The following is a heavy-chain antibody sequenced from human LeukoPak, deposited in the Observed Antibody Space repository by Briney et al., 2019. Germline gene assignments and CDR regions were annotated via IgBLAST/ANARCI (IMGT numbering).Heavy chain of an antibody. CDR3: ARALTTADFDY. V-gene: IGHV4-4*07. CDR2: VFTTGST. J-gene: IGHJ4*02. CDR1: GGSIGRYY. D-gene: IGHD4-17*01. Sequence: PSETLSLTCTVSGGSIGRYYWSWIRQPAGKGLEWIGRVFTTGSTTCNPSLKSRVTMSVDTSKNQFSLKLTPMAAADTAMYYCARALTTADFDYWGQGTLVTVSS.